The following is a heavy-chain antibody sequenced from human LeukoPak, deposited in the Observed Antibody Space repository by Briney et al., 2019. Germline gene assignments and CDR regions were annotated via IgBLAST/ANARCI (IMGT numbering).Heavy chain of an antibody. Sequence: GGSLRLSCAASGFTFSSYAMIWVRQAPGKGLEWVSGISGSGGSTYYVDSVKGRFTISRDNSKNTLYLQMNSLRAEDTAVYYCAKTNGYDKFDYWGQGTLVTVSS. CDR1: GFTFSSYA. D-gene: IGHD5-12*01. CDR3: AKTNGYDKFDY. CDR2: ISGSGGST. J-gene: IGHJ4*02. V-gene: IGHV3-23*01.